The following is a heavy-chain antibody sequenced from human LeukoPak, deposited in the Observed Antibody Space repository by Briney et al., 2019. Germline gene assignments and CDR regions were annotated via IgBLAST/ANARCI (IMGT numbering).Heavy chain of an antibody. V-gene: IGHV1-18*01. J-gene: IGHJ3*02. CDR3: ARVRSSRWNEDAFDI. Sequence: ASVKVSCKASGYTFTSYGISWVRQAPGQGLVWMGWISAYNGNTNYAQKFQGRVTITADKSTSTAYMELSSLRSEDTAVYYCARVRSSRWNEDAFDIWGQGTMVTVSS. D-gene: IGHD6-13*01. CDR2: ISAYNGNT. CDR1: GYTFTSYG.